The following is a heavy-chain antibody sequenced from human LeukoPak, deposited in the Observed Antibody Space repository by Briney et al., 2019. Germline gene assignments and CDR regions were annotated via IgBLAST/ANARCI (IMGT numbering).Heavy chain of an antibody. CDR1: GFNFSTYA. CDR3: ARDRPPRGYCFDY. V-gene: IGHV3-30*04. Sequence: QPGRSLRLSCAASGFNFSTYALHWVRQAPRKGLEWVAVISYDGSNKYYADSVQGRFTISRDNSKNTLYLQMNSLRVEDTAVYYCARDRPPRGYCFDYWGQGTLVTVSS. CDR2: ISYDGSNK. J-gene: IGHJ4*02. D-gene: IGHD3-22*01.